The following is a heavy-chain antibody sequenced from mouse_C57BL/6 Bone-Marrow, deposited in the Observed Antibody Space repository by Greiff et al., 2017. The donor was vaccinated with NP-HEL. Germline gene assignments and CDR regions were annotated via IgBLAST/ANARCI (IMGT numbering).Heavy chain of an antibody. Sequence: EVKLVESGPELVKPGASVKIPCKASGYTFTDYNMDWVKQSHGKSLEWIGDINPNNGGTIYNQKFKGKATLTVDKSSSTAYMELRSLTSEDTAVYYCARYDYDRDAAMDYWGQGTSVTVSS. D-gene: IGHD2-4*01. CDR1: GYTFTDYN. V-gene: IGHV1-18*01. CDR2: INPNNGGT. CDR3: ARYDYDRDAAMDY. J-gene: IGHJ4*01.